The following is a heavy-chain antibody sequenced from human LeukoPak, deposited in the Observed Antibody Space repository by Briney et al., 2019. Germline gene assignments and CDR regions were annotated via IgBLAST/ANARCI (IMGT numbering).Heavy chain of an antibody. CDR2: ISYDGYNK. CDR3: ARLRGYYFDY. Sequence: GGSLRLSCAASGFTFSSYGMLWVRQSPGKGLEWVAVISYDGYNKYYGDSVKGRFTISRDSSKSTLYLQMNNLRVDDTAFYYCARLRGYYFDYWGQGTLVTVSS. J-gene: IGHJ4*02. D-gene: IGHD2-15*01. CDR1: GFTFSSYG. V-gene: IGHV3-30*03.